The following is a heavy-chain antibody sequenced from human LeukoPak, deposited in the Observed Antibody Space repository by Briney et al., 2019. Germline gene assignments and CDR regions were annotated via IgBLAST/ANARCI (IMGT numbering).Heavy chain of an antibody. CDR1: GYTFTDYY. CDR2: INPNSGGT. J-gene: IGHJ4*02. D-gene: IGHD3-22*01. CDR3: ARGGPYYDSSRANDLNY. V-gene: IGHV1-2*04. Sequence: ASVKVSCKASGYTFTDYYIHWVRQAPGQGLEWMGWINPNSGGTHYPQKFQGWVTTTRDTSISTAYMEMSRLTSDDTAVFYCARGGPYYDSSRANDLNYWGQGTLVTVSS.